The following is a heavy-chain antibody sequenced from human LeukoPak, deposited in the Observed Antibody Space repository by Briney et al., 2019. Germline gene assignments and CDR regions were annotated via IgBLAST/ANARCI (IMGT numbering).Heavy chain of an antibody. CDR2: IYSGGST. V-gene: IGHV3-66*01. CDR1: GFTVSSNY. D-gene: IGHD5-18*01. J-gene: IGHJ4*02. CDR3: ARERDTAMVIFD. Sequence: GGSLRLSCAASGFTVSSNYMSWVRQAPGKGLEWVSVIYSGGSTYYADSVKGRFTISRDNSKNTLYLQMNSLRAEDTAVYYCARERDTAMVIFDWGQGTLVTVSS.